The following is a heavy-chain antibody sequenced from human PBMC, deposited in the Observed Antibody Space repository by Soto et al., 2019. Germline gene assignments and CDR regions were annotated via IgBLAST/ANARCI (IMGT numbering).Heavy chain of an antibody. Sequence: KASETLSLTCTVSGASINTHYWSWIRQPPGKGLEWICQVFYSGSTNYNPSLKSRVTISIDTSTKQFSLKLTSVTAADTAVYYCARSFVVTVDFFDCWGQGTLVTVYS. CDR3: ARSFVVTVDFFDC. D-gene: IGHD2-21*01. CDR2: VFYSGST. V-gene: IGHV4-59*11. J-gene: IGHJ4*02. CDR1: GASINTHY.